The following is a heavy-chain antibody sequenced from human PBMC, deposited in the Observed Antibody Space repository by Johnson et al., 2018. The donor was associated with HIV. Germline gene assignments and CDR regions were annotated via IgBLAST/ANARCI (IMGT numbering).Heavy chain of an antibody. V-gene: IGHV3-15*01. D-gene: IGHD6-13*01. CDR1: GFTFSNAW. CDR3: TTDPIAAAGPDAFDI. Sequence: VQLVESGGGLVKPGGSLRLSCAASGFTFSNAWMSWVRQAPGRGLEWVGRIKSKSDGGTSDYAAPVKARFTTSRDDSKNTLYLQMNSLKTEDTAVYYCTTDPIAAAGPDAFDIWGQGTMVTVSS. CDR2: IKSKSDGGTS. J-gene: IGHJ3*02.